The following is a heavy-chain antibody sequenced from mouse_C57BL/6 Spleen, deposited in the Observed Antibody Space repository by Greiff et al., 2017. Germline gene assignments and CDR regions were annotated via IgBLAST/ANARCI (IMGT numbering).Heavy chain of an antibody. D-gene: IGHD4-1*01. CDR1: GFNIKDDY. Sequence: EVQLQQSGAELVRPGASVKLSCTASGFNIKDDYMHWVKQRPEQGLEWIGWIEPENGDTEYASKFQGKATITSDTSSNTAYLQLSSLTSEDNAVYYCTTLTGTRAMDYWGQGTSVTVSS. CDR3: TTLTGTRAMDY. CDR2: IEPENGDT. J-gene: IGHJ4*01. V-gene: IGHV14-4*01.